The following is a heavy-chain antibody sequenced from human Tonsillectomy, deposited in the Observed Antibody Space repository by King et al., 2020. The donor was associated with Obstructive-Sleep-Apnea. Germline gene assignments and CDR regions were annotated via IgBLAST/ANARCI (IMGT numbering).Heavy chain of an antibody. CDR1: GFTYSNAW. J-gene: IGHJ4*02. D-gene: IGHD6-13*01. Sequence: VQLVESGGGLVKPGGSLRLSCAASGFTYSNAWMSWVRQAPGKGLEGVGRVNSKTYGGTTDYAAPVKGRFTISRDDSKNTLYMQMNSLKTEDTAVYYCTTDRGGAAAGTDDYWGQGIMVTVSS. CDR2: VNSKTYGGTT. V-gene: IGHV3-15*01. CDR3: TTDRGGAAAGTDDY.